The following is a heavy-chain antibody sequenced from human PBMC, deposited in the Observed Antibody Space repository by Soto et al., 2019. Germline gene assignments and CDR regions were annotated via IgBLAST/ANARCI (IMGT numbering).Heavy chain of an antibody. CDR2: IKEDGSDK. V-gene: IGHV3-7*03. CDR1: GFNFRTYW. Sequence: EVQLVESGGGLVQPGGSLRLCCAASGFNFRTYWMSWVRQAPGKGLEWVANIKEDGSDKYYVDSVRGRLTVSRDNAKNLLYLQLNSLRAEDTAVYYCAREGFSYGPKGAVFDHWGQGSLVTVSS. D-gene: IGHD5-18*01. J-gene: IGHJ4*02. CDR3: AREGFSYGPKGAVFDH.